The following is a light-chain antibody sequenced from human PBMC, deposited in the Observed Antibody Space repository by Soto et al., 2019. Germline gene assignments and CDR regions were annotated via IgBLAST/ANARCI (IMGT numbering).Light chain of an antibody. V-gene: IGLV1-40*01. CDR2: GNS. J-gene: IGLJ1*01. CDR1: SSNIGSGYD. Sequence: QSVLTQPPSVSGAPGQRVTISCTGSSSNIGSGYDVHWYQQLPGTAPKLLIYGNSNRPSGVPDRFSGFKSVTSASLAITGLKAEDEAGYYCQSYDSSLSAFFGTGTKVTVL. CDR3: QSYDSSLSAF.